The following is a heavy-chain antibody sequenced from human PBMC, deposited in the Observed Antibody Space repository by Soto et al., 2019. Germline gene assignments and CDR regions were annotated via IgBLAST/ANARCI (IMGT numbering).Heavy chain of an antibody. CDR1: GYSFTSYW. J-gene: IGHJ5*02. Sequence: EVQLVQSGAEVKKPGESLRISCKGSGYSFTSYWISWVRQMPGKGLEWMGRIDPSDSYINYSPSFQGHVTFSANKSISTTYLQWRSLKASDTAMYYCARQDSSSWYVQRGYWFPPWGQGTLVTVSS. D-gene: IGHD6-13*01. V-gene: IGHV5-10-1*03. CDR2: IDPSDSYI. CDR3: ARQDSSSWYVQRGYWFPP.